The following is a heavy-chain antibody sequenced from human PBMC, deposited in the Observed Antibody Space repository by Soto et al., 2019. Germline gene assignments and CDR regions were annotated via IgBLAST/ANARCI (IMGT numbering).Heavy chain of an antibody. J-gene: IGHJ5*02. D-gene: IGHD6-6*01. Sequence: QLQLQESGPGLVKPSETLSLTCTVSCGSISSSSYYWGWIRQPPGKGLEWIGSIYYSGSTYYNPSLKSRVTISVDTSKNQFSLKLSSVTAADTAVYYCAIAARLRSSWFDPWGQGTLVTVSS. V-gene: IGHV4-39*01. CDR1: CGSISSSSYY. CDR3: AIAARLRSSWFDP. CDR2: IYYSGST.